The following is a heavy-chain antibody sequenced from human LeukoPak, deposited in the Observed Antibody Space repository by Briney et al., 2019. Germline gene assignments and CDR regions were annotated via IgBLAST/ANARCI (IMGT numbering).Heavy chain of an antibody. CDR1: GGTFSSYA. D-gene: IGHD5-18*01. V-gene: IGHV1-69*06. CDR2: IIPIFGTA. J-gene: IGHJ4*02. CDR3: ASAVDTAIGPAFDY. Sequence: GASVKVSCKASGGTFSSYAISWVRQAPGQGLEWMGGIIPIFGTANYAQKFQGRVTITADKSTSTAYMELSSLRSEDTAVYYCASAVDTAIGPAFDYWGQGTLVTVSP.